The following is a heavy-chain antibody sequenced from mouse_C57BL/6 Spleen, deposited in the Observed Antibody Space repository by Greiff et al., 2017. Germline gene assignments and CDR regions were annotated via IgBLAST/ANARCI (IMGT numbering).Heavy chain of an antibody. CDR3: AREPPYYYGSSLWYFDV. V-gene: IGHV2-2*01. CDR2: IWSGGST. D-gene: IGHD1-1*01. Sequence: QVQLQQSGPGLVQPSQSLSITCTVSGFSLTSYGVHWVRQSPGKGLEWLGVIWSGGSTDYNAAFISRLSISKDNSKSQVFFKMNSLQADDTAIYYCAREPPYYYGSSLWYFDVWGTGTTVTVSS. CDR1: GFSLTSYG. J-gene: IGHJ1*03.